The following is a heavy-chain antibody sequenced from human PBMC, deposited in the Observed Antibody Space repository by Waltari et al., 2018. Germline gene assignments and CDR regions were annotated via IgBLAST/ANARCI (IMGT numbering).Heavy chain of an antibody. D-gene: IGHD6-19*01. CDR2: IYHSGST. Sequence: QVQLQESGPGLVKPSGTLSLTCAVSGGSISSSNWWSWVRQPPGKGLEWIGEIYHSGSTNYNPSLKSRVTISVDKSKNQFSLKLSCVTAADTAVYYWASLVESGWGWFDPWGQGTLVTVSS. V-gene: IGHV4-4*02. CDR3: ASLVESGWGWFDP. CDR1: GGSISSSNW. J-gene: IGHJ5*02.